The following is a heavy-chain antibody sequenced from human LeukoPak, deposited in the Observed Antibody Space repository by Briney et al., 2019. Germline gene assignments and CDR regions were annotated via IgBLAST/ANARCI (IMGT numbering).Heavy chain of an antibody. J-gene: IGHJ4*02. Sequence: SETLSLTCTVSGGSISSYHWSWIRQPPGKGLEWIGYIYYSGSTNYNPSLKSRVTISVDTSKNQFSLKLSSVTAADTAVYYCARGTVVRRNFDYWGQGTLVTVSS. CDR3: ARGTVVRRNFDY. V-gene: IGHV4-59*01. CDR2: IYYSGST. CDR1: GGSISSYH. D-gene: IGHD4-23*01.